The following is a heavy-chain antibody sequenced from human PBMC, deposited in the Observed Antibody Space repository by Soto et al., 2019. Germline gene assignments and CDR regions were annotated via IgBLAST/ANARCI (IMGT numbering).Heavy chain of an antibody. CDR1: GASIISSSYY. CDR3: AREGLAVAGKGGWFDP. Sequence: NPSETLSLTCTVSGASIISSSYYWGWIRQPPGKGLERIGSINYSGSTYYNPSLKSRVTISADTSKNQFSLKLRSVNAADTAVYYCAREGLAVAGKGGWFDPWGQETLVTVSS. J-gene: IGHJ5*02. V-gene: IGHV4-39*02. CDR2: INYSGST. D-gene: IGHD6-19*01.